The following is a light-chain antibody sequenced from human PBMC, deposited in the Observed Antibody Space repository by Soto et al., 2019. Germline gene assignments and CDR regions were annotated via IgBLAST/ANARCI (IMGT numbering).Light chain of an antibody. V-gene: IGKV3-15*01. CDR1: QHVSSN. CDR2: RAS. Sequence: DIVMTQSPATLSVSPGGSATLSCRASQHVSSNFAWYRQKPGQAPTLLIYRASTRATGIPARFSGSGSGTEFTLPISSLQSQDFAVSYCQQYNNWSYTFGQGTKLEIK. CDR3: QQYNNWSYT. J-gene: IGKJ2*01.